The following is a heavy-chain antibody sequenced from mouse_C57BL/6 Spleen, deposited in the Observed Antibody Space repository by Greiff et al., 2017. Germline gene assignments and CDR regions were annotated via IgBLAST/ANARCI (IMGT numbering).Heavy chain of an antibody. CDR1: GFNIKNAY. D-gene: IGHD1-1*01. CDR3: ARGVTTVVDAMDY. Sequence: EVQLQQSVAELVRPGASVKLSCTASGFNIKNAYMHWVKQRPEQGLEWIGRIAPANGNTKYAPKFQGKATITADTSSNTAYLQLSSLTSEDTAIYYCARGVTTVVDAMDYWGQGTSVTVSS. J-gene: IGHJ4*01. CDR2: IAPANGNT. V-gene: IGHV14-3*01.